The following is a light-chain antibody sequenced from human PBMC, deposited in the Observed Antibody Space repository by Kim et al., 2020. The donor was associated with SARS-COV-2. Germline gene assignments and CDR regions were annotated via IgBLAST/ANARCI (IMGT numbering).Light chain of an antibody. CDR1: NIGSKS. CDR2: YDS. Sequence: SYELTQPPSVSVAPGKTARITCEGNNIGSKSVQWYQQKPGQAPVLVIYYDSDRPSGIPERFSGSNSGNTATLTISRVEAGDEADYYCQVWDSSSDHPVFGGGTQLTVL. V-gene: IGLV3-21*04. CDR3: QVWDSSSDHPV. J-gene: IGLJ3*02.